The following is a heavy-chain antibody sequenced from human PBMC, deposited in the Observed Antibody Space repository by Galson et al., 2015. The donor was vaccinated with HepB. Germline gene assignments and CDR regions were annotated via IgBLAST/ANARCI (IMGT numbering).Heavy chain of an antibody. CDR1: GDSVSTNSDA. CDR3: ARGRGNALDI. CDR2: TYYRSKWYN. Sequence: CAISGDSVSTNSDAWNWIRQSPSRGLEWLGRTYYRSKWYNEYALSVQSRITINPDTSKNQFSLQLNSVSPEDTAVYYCARGRGNALDIWGQGTMV. J-gene: IGHJ3*02. D-gene: IGHD1-1*01. V-gene: IGHV6-1*01.